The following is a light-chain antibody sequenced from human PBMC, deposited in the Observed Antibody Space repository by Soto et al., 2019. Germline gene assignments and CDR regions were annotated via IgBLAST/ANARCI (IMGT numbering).Light chain of an antibody. CDR1: PSVSSN. CDR3: QQYNNWTWT. V-gene: IGKV3-15*01. Sequence: EIVMTQSPATLSVSPGERATLSCRASPSVSSNLAWYQQKPGQAPRLLIYGASTRAAGIPARFSGSGSGTEFTLTIRSLQSEDVAVYYCQQYNNWTWTFGQGTKVEIK. J-gene: IGKJ1*01. CDR2: GAS.